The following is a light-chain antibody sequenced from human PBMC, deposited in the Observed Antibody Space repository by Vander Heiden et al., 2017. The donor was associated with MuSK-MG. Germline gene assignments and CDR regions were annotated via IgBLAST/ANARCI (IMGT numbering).Light chain of an antibody. CDR3: QQYESFPLT. J-gene: IGKJ2*01. CDR1: QSVTSSY. Sequence: ELVLTQSPGPLSLSPGERATLCCRASQSVTSSYLAWYQQKPGQAPKLLISGASSRATGIPDRFSGSGSGTDFTLTIGSLEPEDFAVYYCQQYESFPLTFGGGTKLEIK. CDR2: GAS. V-gene: IGKV3-20*01.